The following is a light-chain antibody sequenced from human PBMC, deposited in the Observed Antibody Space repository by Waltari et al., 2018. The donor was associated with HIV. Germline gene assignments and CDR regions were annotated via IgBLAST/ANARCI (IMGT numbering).Light chain of an antibody. Sequence: QSVLTQPPSVSEAPRQRVTISCSGSISNIGTNAVNWYQQLPGKPPKLLIYYDDLLASGVSDRFSGSKSGTSASLAISGLQSEDESDYYCAAWDDSLNGVVFGGGTKLTVL. CDR2: YDD. V-gene: IGLV1-36*01. CDR3: AAWDDSLNGVV. CDR1: ISNIGTNA. J-gene: IGLJ2*01.